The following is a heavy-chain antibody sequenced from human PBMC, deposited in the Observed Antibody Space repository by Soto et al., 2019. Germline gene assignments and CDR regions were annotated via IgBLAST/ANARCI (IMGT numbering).Heavy chain of an antibody. J-gene: IGHJ4*02. V-gene: IGHV4-59*08. CDR1: GGSVANHH. CDR3: PTYIGGGGGRGY. Sequence: QVQLQQSGPGLVKPSETLSLTCSVSGGSVANHHLSWIRQPPGKGLEWMGHISYSGSTNYNPSLGSRVTSSVDRTNSQFSRKLSPLTAADTAVYYWPTYIGGGGGRGYWGQGTLVTVSS. CDR2: ISYSGST. D-gene: IGHD2-21*01.